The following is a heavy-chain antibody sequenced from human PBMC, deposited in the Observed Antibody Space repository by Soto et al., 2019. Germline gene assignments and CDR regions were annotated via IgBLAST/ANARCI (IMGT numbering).Heavy chain of an antibody. CDR1: GFTFSSYA. D-gene: IGHD2-2*01. CDR2: ISGSGGST. V-gene: IGHV3-23*01. J-gene: IGHJ6*03. Sequence: EVQLLESGGGLVQPGGSLRLSCAASGFTFSSYAMSWVRQAPGKGLEWVSAISGSGGSTYYADSVKGRFTISRDNSKNTLYLQMNRLRAEDTAVYYCAKVYCSSTSCYEENYYYYYMDVWGKGTTVTVSS. CDR3: AKVYCSSTSCYEENYYYYYMDV.